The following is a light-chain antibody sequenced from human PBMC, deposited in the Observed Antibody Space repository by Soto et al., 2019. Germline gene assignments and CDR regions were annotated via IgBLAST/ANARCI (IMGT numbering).Light chain of an antibody. CDR3: QQYNHWPIT. CDR2: DTS. V-gene: IGKV3D-15*01. J-gene: IGKJ5*01. Sequence: KFVQAPRLLINDTSHRATGIPARFSGSESGTEFTLTINSLQSEDFAIYYCQQYNHWPITFGQGTRLEIK.